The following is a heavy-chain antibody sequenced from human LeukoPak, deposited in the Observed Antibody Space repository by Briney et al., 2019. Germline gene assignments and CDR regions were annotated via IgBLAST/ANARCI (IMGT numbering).Heavy chain of an antibody. CDR2: INPNSGGT. CDR3: ARGTKYYYDSSGPADY. J-gene: IGHJ4*02. D-gene: IGHD3-22*01. Sequence: ASVKVSCKASGYTFTGYYMHWVRQAPGQGLEWMGWINPNSGGTNYAQKFQGRVTMTRDTSISTAYMELSRLRSDDTAVYYCARGTKYYYDSSGPADYWGQGTLVTVSS. V-gene: IGHV1-2*02. CDR1: GYTFTGYY.